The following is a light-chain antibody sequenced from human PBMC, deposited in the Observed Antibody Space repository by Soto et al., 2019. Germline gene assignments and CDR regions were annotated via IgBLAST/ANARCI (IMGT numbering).Light chain of an antibody. CDR1: SSDVGGYNY. Sequence: QSVLTQPASVSGSPGQSITISCTGTSSDVGGYNYVSWYQQHPGKAPKLMIYDVSHRPSGVSNRFSGSKSGNTASLTISGLQAEDEAYYYCSSYTSSSTLVFGGGTKLTVL. J-gene: IGLJ2*01. CDR2: DVS. CDR3: SSYTSSSTLV. V-gene: IGLV2-14*01.